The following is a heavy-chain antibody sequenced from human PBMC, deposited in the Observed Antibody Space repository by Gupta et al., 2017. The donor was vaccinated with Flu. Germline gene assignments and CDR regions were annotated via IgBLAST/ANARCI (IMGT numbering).Heavy chain of an antibody. CDR1: GYTFTDYP. Sequence: QVALVQSGAEVKKPGASGKVSCKASGYTFTDYPINWVRQAPGQGLEWMGWISADAGNTNYADKFQGRVTMTTDASTSTAYLELRSLRSDDTAVYYCARDIRHSDNWGQGTLVTVSS. V-gene: IGHV1-18*01. J-gene: IGHJ4*02. CDR3: ARDIRHSDN. CDR2: ISADAGNT.